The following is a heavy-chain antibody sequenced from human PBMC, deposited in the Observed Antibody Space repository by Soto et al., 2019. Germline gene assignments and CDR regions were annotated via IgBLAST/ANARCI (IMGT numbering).Heavy chain of an antibody. CDR1: GGTFGSNA. CDR3: AREGYTFGPGEVRGAFDI. V-gene: IGHV1-69*15. Sequence: QVQLVQSGAEVRRPGSSVKVSCKASGGTFGSNAISWVRQAPGQGLEWMGNIIPIFGTINNAQKFQGRVTITADESTNTAYMELSSLRSEDTAVYYCAREGYTFGPGEVRGAFDIWGQVTMVTVSS. CDR2: IIPIFGTI. J-gene: IGHJ3*02. D-gene: IGHD1-1*01.